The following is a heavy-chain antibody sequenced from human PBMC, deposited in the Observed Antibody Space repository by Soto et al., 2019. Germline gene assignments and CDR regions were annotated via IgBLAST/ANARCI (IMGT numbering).Heavy chain of an antibody. D-gene: IGHD2-15*01. V-gene: IGHV3-48*01. CDR2: ISSSSTTK. J-gene: IGHJ5*02. Sequence: EVQLVESGGGLVQPGGSLRLSCAASGFTFSSYSMNWVRQAPGKGLEWVSYISSSSTTKYYADSVKGRFTISRDNAKNSRYLQRNSLRAEDTAVYYCARDGCSGSKCLNWFDPWGQGTLVTVSS. CDR3: ARDGCSGSKCLNWFDP. CDR1: GFTFSSYS.